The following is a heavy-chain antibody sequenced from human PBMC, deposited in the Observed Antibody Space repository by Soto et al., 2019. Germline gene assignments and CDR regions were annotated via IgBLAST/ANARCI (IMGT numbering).Heavy chain of an antibody. D-gene: IGHD2-2*01. Sequence: GGSLRLSCAASGFTFSDYAMHWVRQAPGKGLEWVAVVSHDGRNTHYADSVKGRFTISRDNSKNTLYLQMNSLRAEDTAVYYCAGIVVVPAAIMPRFDPWGQGTLVTVSS. CDR2: VSHDGRNT. J-gene: IGHJ5*02. CDR3: AGIVVVPAAIMPRFDP. CDR1: GFTFSDYA. V-gene: IGHV3-30*03.